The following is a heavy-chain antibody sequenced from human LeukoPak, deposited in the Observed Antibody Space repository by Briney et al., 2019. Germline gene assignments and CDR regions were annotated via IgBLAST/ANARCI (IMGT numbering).Heavy chain of an antibody. Sequence: QSGGSLRLSCATSGFTFTSYWMHWVRQAPGKGLVWVSRINDDGSSTSYADFVKGRFTISRDNAKNTLYLQMNSLRAEDTAVYYCAKLFFGVVRGAKQNFDYWGQGTLVTVSS. CDR1: GFTFTSYW. CDR3: AKLFFGVVRGAKQNFDY. CDR2: INDDGSST. J-gene: IGHJ4*02. V-gene: IGHV3-74*01. D-gene: IGHD3-10*01.